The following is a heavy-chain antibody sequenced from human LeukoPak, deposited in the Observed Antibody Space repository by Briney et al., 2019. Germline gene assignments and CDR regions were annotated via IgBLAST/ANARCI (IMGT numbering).Heavy chain of an antibody. CDR3: ASSKLLYSWFDP. Sequence: GGSLRLSCAASGFTFSSYAMHWVRQAPGKGLEWVAVISYDGSNKYYADSVKGRFTISRENSKNTLYLQMNSLRAEDTAVYYCASSKLLYSWFDPWGQGTLVTVSS. V-gene: IGHV3-30-3*01. J-gene: IGHJ5*02. CDR1: GFTFSSYA. D-gene: IGHD2-2*02. CDR2: ISYDGSNK.